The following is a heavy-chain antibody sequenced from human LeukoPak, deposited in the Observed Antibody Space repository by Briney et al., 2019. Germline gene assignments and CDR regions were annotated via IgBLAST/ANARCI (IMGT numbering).Heavy chain of an antibody. Sequence: SETLSLTCSVSGGSIRSYYWTWIRQPAGKGLECIGRIYTSGNTYYNPSLKSRVTMSLDTSKNELSLKLTSVTAADTAVYYCARDRAWNDGSGVFDHWGQGTLVIVSS. J-gene: IGHJ4*02. D-gene: IGHD1-1*01. CDR1: GGSIRSYY. V-gene: IGHV4-4*07. CDR3: ARDRAWNDGSGVFDH. CDR2: IYTSGNT.